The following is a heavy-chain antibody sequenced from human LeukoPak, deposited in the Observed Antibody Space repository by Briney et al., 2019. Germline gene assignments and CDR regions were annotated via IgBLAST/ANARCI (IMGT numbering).Heavy chain of an antibody. CDR2: INHSGST. J-gene: IGHJ5*02. CDR3: AREALSSSSVGNWFDP. V-gene: IGHV4-34*01. Sequence: PSETLSLTCAVYGGSFSGYYWSWIRQPPGKGLEWIGEINHSGSTNYNPSLKSRVTISVDTSKNQFSLKLSSVTAADTAVYYCAREALSSSSVGNWFDPWGQGTLVTVSS. D-gene: IGHD6-13*01. CDR1: GGSFSGYY.